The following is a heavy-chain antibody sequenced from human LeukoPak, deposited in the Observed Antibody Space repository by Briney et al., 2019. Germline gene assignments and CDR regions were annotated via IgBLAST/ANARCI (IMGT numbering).Heavy chain of an antibody. V-gene: IGHV3-23*01. Sequence: GGSLRLSCAASGFTFSSYAMSWVRQAPAKGLEWVSAISGSGGSTYYADSVKGRFTISRDNSKNTLYLQMNSLRAEDTAVYYCAKDKGSRYNNWFDPWGQGTLVTVSS. CDR2: ISGSGGST. J-gene: IGHJ5*02. D-gene: IGHD6-13*01. CDR1: GFTFSSYA. CDR3: AKDKGSRYNNWFDP.